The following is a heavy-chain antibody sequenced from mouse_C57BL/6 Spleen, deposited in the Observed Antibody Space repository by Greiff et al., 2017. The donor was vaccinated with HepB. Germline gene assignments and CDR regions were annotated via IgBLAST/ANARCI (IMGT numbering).Heavy chain of an antibody. J-gene: IGHJ1*03. V-gene: IGHV5-4*01. CDR1: GFTFSSYA. D-gene: IGHD1-1*01. CDR2: ISDGGSYT. CDR3: ARDGGSSYSWYFDV. Sequence: DVHLVESGGGLVKPGGSLKLSCAASGFTFSSYAMSWVRQTPEKRLEWVATISDGGSYTYYPDNVKGRFTISRDNAKNNLYLQMSHLKSEDTAMYYCARDGGSSYSWYFDVWGTGTTVTVSS.